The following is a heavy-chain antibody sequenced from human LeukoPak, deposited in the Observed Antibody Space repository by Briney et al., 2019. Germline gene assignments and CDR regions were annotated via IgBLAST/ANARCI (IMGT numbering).Heavy chain of an antibody. CDR1: GDAFSSYA. D-gene: IGHD3-10*01. Sequence: ASVKVSCKASGDAFSSYAISWVRQAPGQGLEWMGRIIPIFGTANYAQKFQGRVTITTDESTSTAYMELSSLRSEDTAVYYCASDRFGELLLSVWYFDYWGQGTLVTVSS. V-gene: IGHV1-69*05. CDR3: ASDRFGELLLSVWYFDY. J-gene: IGHJ4*02. CDR2: IIPIFGTA.